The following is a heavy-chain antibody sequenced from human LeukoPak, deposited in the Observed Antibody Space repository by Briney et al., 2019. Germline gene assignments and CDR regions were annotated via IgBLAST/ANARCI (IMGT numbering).Heavy chain of an antibody. CDR3: AKEYGYDYNYFYSMDV. CDR2: IRYDGSNK. Sequence: GGSLRLSCAASAFRFNVYWMSWVRQAPGKGLEWVAFIRYDGSNKYHADSVKGRFTISRDNSKNTVYLQMNSLRAEDTAVYFCAKEYGYDYNYFYSMDVWGKGTTVTISS. V-gene: IGHV3-30*02. D-gene: IGHD1-1*01. CDR1: AFRFNVYW. J-gene: IGHJ6*03.